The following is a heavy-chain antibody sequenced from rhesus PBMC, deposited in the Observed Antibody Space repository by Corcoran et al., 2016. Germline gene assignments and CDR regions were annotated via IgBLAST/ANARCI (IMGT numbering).Heavy chain of an antibody. CDR1: GYTFTDYY. CDR2: VYPEDGEA. D-gene: IGHD6-25*01. V-gene: IGHV1-111*02. J-gene: IGHJ4*01. Sequence: EVQLVQSGAEVKKPGASVKISCKASGYTFTDYYLPGGRQAPGKGLEWMGSVYPEDGEAKPAQKYQDRVTITADTSTDTAYMELSSLRSDDTAVYYCATGGYSGSLRWYSNFDYWGQGVLVTVSS. CDR3: ATGGYSGSLRWYSNFDY.